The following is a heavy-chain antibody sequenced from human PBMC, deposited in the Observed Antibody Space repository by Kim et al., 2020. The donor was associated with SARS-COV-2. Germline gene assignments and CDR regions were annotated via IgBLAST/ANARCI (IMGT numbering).Heavy chain of an antibody. CDR1: GFTFSSYS. Sequence: GGSLRLSCAASGFTFSSYSMNWVRQAPGKGLEWVSYISSSSSTIYYADSVKGRFTISRDNAKNSLYLQMNSLRDEDTAVYYCARDHVEGDGILTGYYYYGMDVWGQGTTVTVSS. V-gene: IGHV3-48*02. CDR2: ISSSSSTI. J-gene: IGHJ6*02. CDR3: ARDHVEGDGILTGYYYYGMDV. D-gene: IGHD3-9*01.